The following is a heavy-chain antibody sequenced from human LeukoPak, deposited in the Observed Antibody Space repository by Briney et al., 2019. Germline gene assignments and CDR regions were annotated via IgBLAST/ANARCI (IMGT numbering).Heavy chain of an antibody. D-gene: IGHD6-19*01. Sequence: PGGSLRLSCAASGFTFSTYSMNWVRQAPGKGLEWLANINQEGGEKNYVGSVKGRFSISRDNANNFVYLQMNRLTAEDTAVYYCARDGASAVAGAVWGQGTPVTVSA. CDR3: ARDGASAVAGAV. J-gene: IGHJ4*02. CDR1: GFTFSTYS. V-gene: IGHV3-7*04. CDR2: INQEGGEK.